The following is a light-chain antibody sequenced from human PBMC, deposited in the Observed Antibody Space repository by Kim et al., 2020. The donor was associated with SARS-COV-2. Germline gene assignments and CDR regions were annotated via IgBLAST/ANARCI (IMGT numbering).Light chain of an antibody. CDR1: QDISNY. J-gene: IGKJ1*01. V-gene: IGKV1-33*01. CDR3: QQYDNLPWT. CDR2: DAS. Sequence: DIQMTQSPSSLSASVGDRVTITRQASQDISNYLNWYQQKPGKAPKLLIYDASNLETGVPSRFSGSGSGTDFTFTISSLQPEDIATYYCQQYDNLPWTFGQGTKVDIK.